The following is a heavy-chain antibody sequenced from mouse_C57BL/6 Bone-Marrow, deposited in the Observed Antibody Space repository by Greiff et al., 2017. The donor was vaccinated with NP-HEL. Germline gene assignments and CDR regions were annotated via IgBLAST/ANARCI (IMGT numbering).Heavy chain of an antibody. CDR2: ISNLAYSI. J-gene: IGHJ4*01. V-gene: IGHV5-15*01. CDR3: ARHGRPLAMDY. Sequence: EVQLVESGGGLVQPGGSLKLSCAASGFTFSDYGMAWVRQAPRKGPEWVAFISNLAYSIYYAATVTGRFTISRENAKNTLYLEIGSLRSEDTAMYYCARHGRPLAMDYWGQGTSGTVSS. CDR1: GFTFSDYG. D-gene: IGHD3-1*01.